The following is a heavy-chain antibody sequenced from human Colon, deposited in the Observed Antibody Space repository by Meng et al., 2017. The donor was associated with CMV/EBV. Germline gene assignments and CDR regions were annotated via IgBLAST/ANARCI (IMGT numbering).Heavy chain of an antibody. CDR2: INSDGSLT. CDR1: GFSFSHYW. V-gene: IGHV3-74*01. J-gene: IGHJ6*02. D-gene: IGHD1-26*01. CDR3: AISMGGTRYGMDV. Sequence: GESLKISCAASGFSFSHYWMHWVRQIPGKGLVWVARINSDGSLTHYADSGKGRFTISRDNAKNTLYLQVNSLRVEDTAVYFCAISMGGTRYGMDVWGQGTTVTVSS.